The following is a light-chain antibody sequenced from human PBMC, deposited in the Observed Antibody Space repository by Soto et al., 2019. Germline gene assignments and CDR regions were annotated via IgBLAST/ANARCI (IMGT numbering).Light chain of an antibody. CDR1: SSDVGSYNL. CDR2: EVS. Sequence: QSALTQPASVSGSPGQSITISCTGTSSDVGSYNLVSWYQKYPGKAPKLTIYEVSKRPSGVSNRFSGSKSGNTASLTISGLQAEDEADYYCCSYAGSSTWVFGSGTQLTVL. V-gene: IGLV2-23*02. CDR3: CSYAGSSTWV. J-gene: IGLJ3*02.